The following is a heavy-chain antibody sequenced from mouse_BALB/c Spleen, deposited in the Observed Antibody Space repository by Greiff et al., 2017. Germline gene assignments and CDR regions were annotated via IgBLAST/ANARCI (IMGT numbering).Heavy chain of an antibody. Sequence: VQLQQSGPELVKPGASVKISCKASGYTFTDYYINWVKQKPGQGLEWIGWIYPGSGNTKYNEKFKGKATLTVDTSSSTAYMQLSSLTSEDTAVYFSARRRYDVGAYRYFDVWGAGTTVTVSS. V-gene: IGHV1-84*02. D-gene: IGHD2-14*01. J-gene: IGHJ1*01. CDR2: IYPGSGNT. CDR1: GYTFTDYY. CDR3: ARRRYDVGAYRYFDV.